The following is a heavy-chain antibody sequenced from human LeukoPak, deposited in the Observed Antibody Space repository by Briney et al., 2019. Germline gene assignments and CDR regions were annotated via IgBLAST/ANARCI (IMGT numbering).Heavy chain of an antibody. V-gene: IGHV1-24*01. CDR1: GYTLSELS. J-gene: IGHJ3*02. Sequence: ASVKVSCKVSGYTLSELSIHWVRQAPGKGLEWMGGFDPEDGETIYAQKFQGRVTMTEGTSTDTAYMELTSLRSEDTAVYYCARAGYSSGQGAFDIWGQGTMVTVSS. D-gene: IGHD6-19*01. CDR3: ARAGYSSGQGAFDI. CDR2: FDPEDGET.